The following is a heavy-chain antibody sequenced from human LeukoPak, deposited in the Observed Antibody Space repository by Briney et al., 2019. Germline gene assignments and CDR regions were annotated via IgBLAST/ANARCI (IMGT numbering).Heavy chain of an antibody. CDR1: GYSFTSYW. CDR3: ARFGVAGTRDWFHP. Sequence: GASLKIFCKGSGYSFTSYWIGWVRPMPGKGLEWMGIIYPGDSDTRYSPSFQGQVTISADKSISTAYLQWSSLKASDTAMYYFARFGVAGTRDWFHPWGEGTLVTVSS. D-gene: IGHD6-19*01. J-gene: IGHJ5*02. V-gene: IGHV5-51*01. CDR2: IYPGDSDT.